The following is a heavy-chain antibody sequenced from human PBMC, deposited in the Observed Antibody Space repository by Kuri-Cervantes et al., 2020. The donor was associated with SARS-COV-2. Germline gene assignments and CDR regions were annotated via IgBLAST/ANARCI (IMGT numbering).Heavy chain of an antibody. Sequence: ASPKLSCKASGYSFTSYGISWVRQAPGQGLEWMGWINTKTGNPKYAQDFTGRFFFSLDTSVSTTYLQISSLEAADTAVYYCARDFGYVYYYGSVSPYCLDYWGQGTLVTVSS. CDR3: ARDFGYVYYYGSVSPYCLDY. V-gene: IGHV7-4-1*02. CDR2: INTKTGNP. J-gene: IGHJ4*02. D-gene: IGHD3-10*01. CDR1: GYSFTSYG.